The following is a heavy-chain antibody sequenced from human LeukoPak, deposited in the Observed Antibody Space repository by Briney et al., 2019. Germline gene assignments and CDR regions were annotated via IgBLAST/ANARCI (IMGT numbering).Heavy chain of an antibody. CDR1: GFTFSSYG. CDR3: AKDLMRDRWFGES. Sequence: GRSLRLSCAASGFTFSSYGIHWVRQAPGKGLEWVAAISYDGGDKYYADSVKGRFTISRDNSKNTLYLQMNSLRAEDTAVYYCAKDLMRDRWFGESWGQGTLVTVSS. CDR2: ISYDGGDK. D-gene: IGHD3-10*01. V-gene: IGHV3-30*18. J-gene: IGHJ5*02.